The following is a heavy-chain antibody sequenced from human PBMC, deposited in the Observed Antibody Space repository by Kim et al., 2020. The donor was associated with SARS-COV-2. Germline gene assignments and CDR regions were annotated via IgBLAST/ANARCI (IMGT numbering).Heavy chain of an antibody. Sequence: GGSLRLSCAASGFTFSSYSMNWVRQAPGKGLEWVSSISSSSYIYYADSVKGRFTISRDNAKNSLYLQMNSLRAEDTAVYYCARVSGQLELRDIDYWGQGTLVTVSS. J-gene: IGHJ4*02. CDR1: GFTFSSYS. CDR2: ISSSSYI. D-gene: IGHD1-7*01. CDR3: ARVSGQLELRDIDY. V-gene: IGHV3-21*01.